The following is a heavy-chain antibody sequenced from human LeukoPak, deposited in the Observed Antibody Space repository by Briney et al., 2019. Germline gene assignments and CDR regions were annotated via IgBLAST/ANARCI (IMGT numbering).Heavy chain of an antibody. CDR1: ADSIMSYY. CDR2: IYYSGST. D-gene: IGHD1-7*01. Sequence: SETLSLTCTVSADSIMSYYWSWIRQTPGKGLEWIGSIYYSGSTNYNSSLRSRVTMSIDRSKKQFSLNLDSVTAADTAVYYCASHKEGTTKAVWAKGTTVTVSS. V-gene: IGHV4-59*01. CDR3: ASHKEGTTKAV. J-gene: IGHJ6*04.